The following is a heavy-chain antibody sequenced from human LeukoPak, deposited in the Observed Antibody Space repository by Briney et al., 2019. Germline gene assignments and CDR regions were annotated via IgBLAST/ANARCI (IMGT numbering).Heavy chain of an antibody. CDR2: ITDTGGDR. V-gene: IGHV3-23*01. J-gene: IGHJ4*02. Sequence: GGSLRLSCAASGFTFGSYAMSWVRQTPENGLEWVSAITDTGGDRFYADSVRGRFTISRDNSRNTLYLQMNSLRAEDTAVYRCVKGSEASRPYYFDYWGQGALVTVSS. CDR1: GFTFGSYA. CDR3: VKGSEASRPYYFDY.